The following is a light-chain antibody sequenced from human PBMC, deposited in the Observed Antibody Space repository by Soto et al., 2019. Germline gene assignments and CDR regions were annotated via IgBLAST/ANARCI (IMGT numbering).Light chain of an antibody. CDR3: QQFNSWPRT. Sequence: IVRTQSPATGSGSPGERVTLSCRASQSVSGNVAWYNQKPGQPPRLLVYGASTTATDIPARFFGSGSGTDFTLTITRLQSEDFGTYYCQQFNSWPRTFGQGTKVEIK. CDR2: GAS. CDR1: QSVSGN. J-gene: IGKJ1*01. V-gene: IGKV3-15*01.